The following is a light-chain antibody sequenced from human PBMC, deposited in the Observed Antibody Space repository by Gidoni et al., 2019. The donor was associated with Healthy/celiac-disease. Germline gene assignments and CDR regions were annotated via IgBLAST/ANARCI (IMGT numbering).Light chain of an antibody. Sequence: DIQMTQSPSCLSASVGDRVTITCRASQSISSYLNWYQQKPGKAPKLLIYAASSLQSGVPSRFSGSGSGTDFTLTISSLQPEDFATYYCQQSYSTPWTFXQXTKVEIK. CDR1: QSISSY. CDR2: AAS. CDR3: QQSYSTPWT. J-gene: IGKJ1*01. V-gene: IGKV1-39*01.